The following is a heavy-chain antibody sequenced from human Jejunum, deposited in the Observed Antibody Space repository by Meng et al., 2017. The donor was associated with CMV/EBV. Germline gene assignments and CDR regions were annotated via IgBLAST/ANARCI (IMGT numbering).Heavy chain of an antibody. Sequence: SGFTVSTKCMSWVRQAPGKGLEWVSAIYSGGNTYSADSVKGRFTISRDNAKNTLYLQMSSLRAEDTAIFYCAKVASIAVAGTFNIDYWGQGTLVTVSS. D-gene: IGHD6-19*01. V-gene: IGHV3-53*01. J-gene: IGHJ4*02. CDR2: IYSGGNT. CDR3: AKVASIAVAGTFNIDY. CDR1: GFTVSTKC.